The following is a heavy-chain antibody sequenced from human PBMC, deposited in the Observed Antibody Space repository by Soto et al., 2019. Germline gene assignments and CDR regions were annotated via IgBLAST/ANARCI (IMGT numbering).Heavy chain of an antibody. V-gene: IGHV3-30*18. CDR1: GFTFSDYA. CDR3: AKGGRQWLVTSDFNY. D-gene: IGHD6-19*01. Sequence: VQLVESGGGVVQPGRSLQLSCAASGFTFSDYAMQWVRQAPGKGLEWVAVVSHDGRNTHYADSVKGRFTISRDSSKNTVSLEMTSLRAEDTAVYYCAKGGRQWLVTSDFNYWGQGALVTVSS. CDR2: VSHDGRNT. J-gene: IGHJ4*02.